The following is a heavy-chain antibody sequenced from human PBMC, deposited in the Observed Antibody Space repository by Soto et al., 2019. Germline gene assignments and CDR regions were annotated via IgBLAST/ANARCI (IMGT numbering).Heavy chain of an antibody. D-gene: IGHD2-2*01. CDR3: ARRGGVVPAAIQQYYFDY. CDR2: IIPIFGTA. CDR1: GGTFSSYA. Sequence: QVQLVQSGAEVKKPGSSVKVPCKASGGTFSSYAISWVRQAPGQGLEWMGGIIPIFGTANYAQKFQGRVTITADKSTSTAYMELSSLRSEDTAVYYCARRGGVVPAAIQQYYFDYWGQGTLVTVSS. J-gene: IGHJ4*02. V-gene: IGHV1-69*06.